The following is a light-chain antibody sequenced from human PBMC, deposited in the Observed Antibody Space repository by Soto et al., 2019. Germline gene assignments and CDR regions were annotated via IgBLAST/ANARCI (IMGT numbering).Light chain of an antibody. CDR1: SSNIGNNA. CDR3: AAWDASLNVLV. V-gene: IGLV1-44*01. Sequence: QSVLIQPPAASGTPGQRVTISCSGGSSNIGNNAVQWYQQVPGTAPTLLIYRDDQRPSGVTYRFSVSKSGTSASLAISGLQSEDEADYYCAAWDASLNVLVFGGGTKLTVL. CDR2: RDD. J-gene: IGLJ3*02.